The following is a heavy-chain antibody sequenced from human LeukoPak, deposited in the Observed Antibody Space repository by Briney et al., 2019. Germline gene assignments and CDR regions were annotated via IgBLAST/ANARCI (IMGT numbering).Heavy chain of an antibody. D-gene: IGHD2-21*01. CDR2: ISSSSSYI. CDR3: ARGYSFPTNKEGDAFDI. CDR1: GFTFSTYS. V-gene: IGHV3-21*01. J-gene: IGHJ3*02. Sequence: GGSLRLSCAASGFTFSTYSMNWVRQAPGKGLEWVSSISSSSSYIYYADSVKGRFTISRDNAKNSLCLQMNSLRAEDTAVYYCARGYSFPTNKEGDAFDIWGQGTMVTVSS.